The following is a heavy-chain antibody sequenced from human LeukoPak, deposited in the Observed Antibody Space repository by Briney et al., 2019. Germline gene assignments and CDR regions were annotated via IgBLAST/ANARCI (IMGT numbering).Heavy chain of an antibody. J-gene: IGHJ4*02. CDR1: GGTFSSYA. CDR3: ASLGSVHYYFFDY. Sequence: SVKVSCKASGGTFSSYAISWVRQAPGQGLEWMGGIIPIFGTANYAQKFQGRVTITADKSTSTVYMELSSLRSEDTAVYYCASLGSVHYYFFDYWGQGTLVTVSS. V-gene: IGHV1-69*06. CDR2: IIPIFGTA. D-gene: IGHD3-10*01.